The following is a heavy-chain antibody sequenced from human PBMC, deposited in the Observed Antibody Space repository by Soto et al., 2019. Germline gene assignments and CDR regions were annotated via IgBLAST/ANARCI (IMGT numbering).Heavy chain of an antibody. CDR3: ARGVLYYYDSSGYPHWFDP. Sequence: GSLRLSCAASGFTFSSYEMNWVRQAPGKGLEWLSYISSSGSIIYYADSVKGRFTIPRDNAKNSLYLQMNSLRAEDTAVYYCARGVLYYYDSSGYPHWFDPWGQGTLVSVSS. J-gene: IGHJ5*02. CDR1: GFTFSSYE. D-gene: IGHD3-22*01. CDR2: ISSSGSII. V-gene: IGHV3-48*03.